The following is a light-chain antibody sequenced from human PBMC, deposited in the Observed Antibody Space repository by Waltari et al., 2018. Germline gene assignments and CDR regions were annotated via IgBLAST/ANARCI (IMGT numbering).Light chain of an antibody. CDR3: QQYNNWPPWT. CDR2: GAS. CDR1: QGFSSN. J-gene: IGKJ1*01. Sequence: CGAIQGFSSNLAGYQHKPGQAPRLLIYGASTRATGIPARFSGSGSGTEFTLTISSLQSEDFAVYYCQQYNNWPPWTFGQGTKVEIK. V-gene: IGKV3-15*01.